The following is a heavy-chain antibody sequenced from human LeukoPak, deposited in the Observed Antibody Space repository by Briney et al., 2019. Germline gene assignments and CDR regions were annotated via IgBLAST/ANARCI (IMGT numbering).Heavy chain of an antibody. Sequence: SETLSLTCTVSGGSISSYYWSWIRQPPGKGLEWIGYIYYSGSTNYNPSLKSRVTISLGMSKNQFSLKLSSVTAADTAVYYCARLPMAVTPHVDYWGQGTLVTVSS. CDR1: GGSISSYY. J-gene: IGHJ4*02. V-gene: IGHV4-59*01. CDR3: ARLPMAVTPHVDY. D-gene: IGHD2-21*02. CDR2: IYYSGST.